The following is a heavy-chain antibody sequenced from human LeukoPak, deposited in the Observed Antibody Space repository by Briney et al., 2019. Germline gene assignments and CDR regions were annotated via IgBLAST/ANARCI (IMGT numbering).Heavy chain of an antibody. D-gene: IGHD3-16*01. CDR3: ARDSRGGGPDFDY. J-gene: IGHJ4*02. CDR1: GDSINNYW. V-gene: IGHV4-59*01. CDR2: IYHSGAPT. Sequence: PSETLSLTCTVSGDSINNYWWAWIRQPPGKGLEWIGYIYHSGAPTSYNPSLKSRVTISIDTSRNQFSLRLSSVTAADTAVYYCARDSRGGGPDFDYWGQGTLVTVSS.